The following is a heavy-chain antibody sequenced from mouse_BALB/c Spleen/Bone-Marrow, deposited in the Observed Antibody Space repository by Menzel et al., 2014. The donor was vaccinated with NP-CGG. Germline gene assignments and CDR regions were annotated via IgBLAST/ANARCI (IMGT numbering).Heavy chain of an antibody. V-gene: IGHV2-4-1*01. Sequence: VQRVESGPGLVQPSQSLSITCTVSGFSLTSYDVHWVRQSPGKGLEWLGGIWSGGGTDYDAAFISRLNITKDNSKSRVFFKMNSLQADDTAIYFCARKDYRYDYFDYWGQGTTLTVSS. CDR1: GFSLTSYD. J-gene: IGHJ2*01. CDR2: IWSGGGT. D-gene: IGHD2-14*01. CDR3: ARKDYRYDYFDY.